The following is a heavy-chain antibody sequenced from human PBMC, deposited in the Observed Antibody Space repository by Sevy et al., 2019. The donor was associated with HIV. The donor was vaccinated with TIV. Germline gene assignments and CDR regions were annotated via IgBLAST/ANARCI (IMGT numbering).Heavy chain of an antibody. J-gene: IGHJ3*02. CDR3: TTRTWADAFDI. Sequence: RGSLRLSCVASGFTFRNAWMSWVRQAPGKGLEWVGRIKSKADGGTTDYAASVKVRFIISRDDSKNTLYLQMNSLKTEDTAVYYCTTRTWADAFDIWGQGTMVTVSS. CDR2: IKSKADGGTT. V-gene: IGHV3-15*01. D-gene: IGHD1-7*01. CDR1: GFTFRNAW.